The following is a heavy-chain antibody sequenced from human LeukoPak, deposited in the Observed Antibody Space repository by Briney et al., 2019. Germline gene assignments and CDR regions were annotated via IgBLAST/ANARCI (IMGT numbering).Heavy chain of an antibody. CDR2: IGTTSGAI. CDR1: GFTFNAFG. V-gene: IGHV3-48*01. Sequence: GGSLRLSCAASGFTFNAFGMNWVRQAPGKGLEWVSYIGTTSGAIYYADSVKGRFTISRDNAKNSLYLQMNSLRAEDTAVYYCARDEYYYDSSGYPAFEYWGQGTLVTVSS. CDR3: ARDEYYYDSSGYPAFEY. J-gene: IGHJ4*02. D-gene: IGHD3-22*01.